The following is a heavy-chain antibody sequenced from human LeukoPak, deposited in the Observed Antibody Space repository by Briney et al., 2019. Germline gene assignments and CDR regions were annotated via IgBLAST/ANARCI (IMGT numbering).Heavy chain of an antibody. CDR1: GGSISSGDYY. J-gene: IGHJ1*01. CDR3: ARYSSGWYYQH. Sequence: SETLSLTCTVSGGSISSGDYYWSWIRQPPGKGLEWIGYIFYSGSTYYNPSLKSRVTISVDTSKNQFSLKLSSVMAADTAVYYCARYSSGWYYQHWGQGTLVTVSS. V-gene: IGHV4-30-4*01. CDR2: IFYSGST. D-gene: IGHD6-19*01.